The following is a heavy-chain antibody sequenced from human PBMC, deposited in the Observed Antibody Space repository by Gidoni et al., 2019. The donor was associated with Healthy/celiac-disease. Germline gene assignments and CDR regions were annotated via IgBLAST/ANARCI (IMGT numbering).Heavy chain of an antibody. Sequence: QVQLQESGPGLVKPAQTLSLTCTVSGGSISSGSYYGSWIRQPAGKGLEWIGRIYTSGSTNYHPSLKSRVTISVDTSKNQFSLKLSSVTAADTAVYYCARDRWYSSSWYRTPYYYYGMDVWGQGTTVTVSS. V-gene: IGHV4-61*02. J-gene: IGHJ6*02. D-gene: IGHD6-13*01. CDR1: GGSISSGSYY. CDR3: ARDRWYSSSWYRTPYYYYGMDV. CDR2: IYTSGST.